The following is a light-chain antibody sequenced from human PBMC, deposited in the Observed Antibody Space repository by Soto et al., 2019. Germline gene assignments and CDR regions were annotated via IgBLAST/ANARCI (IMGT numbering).Light chain of an antibody. V-gene: IGKV1-33*01. CDR1: QDINIY. CDR3: QQYYSYPRT. CDR2: DAS. Sequence: DIQMTQSPSSLFASVGDRVTITCQATQDINIYLNWYQQKPGKAPNLLIYDASTLQSGVPSRFSGSGSGTDFTLTISCLQSEDFATYYCQQYYSYPRTCGQGTKGDIK. J-gene: IGKJ1*01.